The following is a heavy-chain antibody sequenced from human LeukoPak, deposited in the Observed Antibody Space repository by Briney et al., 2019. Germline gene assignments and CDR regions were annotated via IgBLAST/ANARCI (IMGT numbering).Heavy chain of an antibody. CDR2: IIPIFGTA. J-gene: IGHJ6*02. D-gene: IGHD2-2*01. Sequence: SVNVSCKASGGTFSSYAISWVRQAPGQGLEWMGGIIPIFGTANYAQKFQGRVTITADESTSTAYMELSSLRSEDTAVYYCARPKRPLGYCSSTSCYYYGMDVWGQGTTVTVSS. CDR1: GGTFSSYA. V-gene: IGHV1-69*13. CDR3: ARPKRPLGYCSSTSCYYYGMDV.